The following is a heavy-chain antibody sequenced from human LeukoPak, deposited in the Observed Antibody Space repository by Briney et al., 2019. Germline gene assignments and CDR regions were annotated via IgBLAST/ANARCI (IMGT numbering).Heavy chain of an antibody. V-gene: IGHV4-39*07. CDR1: GGSISSSSYY. CDR3: ASQVPKSGYSYGS. D-gene: IGHD5-18*01. CDR2: IYYSGST. J-gene: IGHJ4*02. Sequence: SSETLSLTCTVSGGSISSSSYYWGWIRQPPGKGLEWIGSIYYSGSTYYNPSLKSRVTISVDTSKNQISLKLSSVTAADTAVYYCASQVPKSGYSYGSWGQGTLVTVSS.